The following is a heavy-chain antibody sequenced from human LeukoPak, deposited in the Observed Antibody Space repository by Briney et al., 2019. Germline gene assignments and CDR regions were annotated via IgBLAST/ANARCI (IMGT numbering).Heavy chain of an antibody. Sequence: ASVKVSCKASGYTFTSYDINWVRQATGQGLEWMGWMNPNSGNTGYAQKFQGRVTMTRNTSISTAYMELSSLRSEDTAVYYCARSDSCYYGMDVWGQGTTVTVSS. CDR2: MNPNSGNT. V-gene: IGHV1-8*01. CDR3: ARSDSCYYGMDV. J-gene: IGHJ6*02. D-gene: IGHD3-3*01. CDR1: GYTFTSYD.